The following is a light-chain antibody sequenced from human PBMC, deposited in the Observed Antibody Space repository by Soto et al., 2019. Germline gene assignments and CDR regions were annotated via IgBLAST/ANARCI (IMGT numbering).Light chain of an antibody. CDR1: KAIGSS. J-gene: IGKJ5*01. Sequence: AIQLAQSPSSLSASVGDSVTITCRASKAIGSSFAWYRQKPGKVPEVLIYGASTLESGVSSRFSGSGSGTEFTLTISSLQPDDFAIYYCQQYTSYSITFGHGTRLEIK. CDR3: QQYTSYSIT. CDR2: GAS. V-gene: IGKV1-13*02.